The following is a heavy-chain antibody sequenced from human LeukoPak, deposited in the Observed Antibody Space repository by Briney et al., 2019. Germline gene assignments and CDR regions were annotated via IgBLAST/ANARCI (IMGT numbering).Heavy chain of an antibody. D-gene: IGHD5-18*01. J-gene: IGHJ4*02. CDR3: VTDTSMGGLFDY. CDR1: GFTFSSYS. V-gene: IGHV3-48*02. CDR2: ISSSSNTI. Sequence: PGGSLRLSCAASGFTFSSYSMNWVRQAPGKGLEWVSYISSSSNTIYYADSVKGRFTISRDNAKNSLYLQMNSLRDEGTALYYCVTDTSMGGLFDYWGQGTLVTVSS.